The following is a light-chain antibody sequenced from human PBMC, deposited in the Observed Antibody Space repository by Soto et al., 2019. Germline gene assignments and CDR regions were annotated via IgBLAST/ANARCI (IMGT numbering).Light chain of an antibody. CDR2: GAS. V-gene: IGKV3-15*01. J-gene: IGKJ2*01. CDR3: QQYNNCPPYT. Sequence: EIVMTQSPATLSVSPGERATLSCRASQSVSSNLAWYQQKPVQAPMLLIYGASTRATGIPARFSGSGSGTEFTLTISSLQSEDFAVYYCQQYNNCPPYTFGQGTKLEIK. CDR1: QSVSSN.